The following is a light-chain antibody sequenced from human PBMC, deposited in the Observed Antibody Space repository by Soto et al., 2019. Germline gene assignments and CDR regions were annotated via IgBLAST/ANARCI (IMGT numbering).Light chain of an antibody. CDR3: QSNNSAPPIT. J-gene: IGKJ3*01. CDR1: QGISNS. Sequence: DIQMTQSPSSLSASVGDRVTITCRASQGISNSLAWYQQKPGKAPKLLIYSASTLQSGVPSRFSGSGSGTDFTITISSLQPEDVATYYCQSNNSAPPITFGPGTKVDLK. CDR2: SAS. V-gene: IGKV1-27*01.